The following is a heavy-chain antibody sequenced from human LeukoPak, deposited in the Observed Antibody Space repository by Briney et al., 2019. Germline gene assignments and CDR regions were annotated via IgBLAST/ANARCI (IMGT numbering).Heavy chain of an antibody. V-gene: IGHV1-46*01. CDR1: GYTFTSYY. J-gene: IGHJ4*02. Sequence: ASVKVSCKASGYTFTSYYMHWVRQAPGQGLEWMGIINPSGGSTSYAQKFRDRVTMTRDMSTSTVYMELSSLRSEDTAVYYCARVSSGSTIDYWGQGTLVTVSS. CDR2: INPSGGST. CDR3: ARVSSGSTIDY. D-gene: IGHD1-26*01.